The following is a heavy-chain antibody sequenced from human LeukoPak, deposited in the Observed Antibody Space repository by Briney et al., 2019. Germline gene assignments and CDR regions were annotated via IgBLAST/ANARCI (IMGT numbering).Heavy chain of an antibody. J-gene: IGHJ4*02. CDR2: ISTSSSYI. Sequence: GGSLRLSCAASGFTFSSHNMNWVRQAPGKGLEWVSSISTSSSYIYYADSVKGRFTISRHNAKNSLYLQLNNLRAEDTAVYYCERLYDDYTNGHFDSWGQGTLVTVSS. D-gene: IGHD4-11*01. V-gene: IGHV3-21*01. CDR3: ERLYDDYTNGHFDS. CDR1: GFTFSSHN.